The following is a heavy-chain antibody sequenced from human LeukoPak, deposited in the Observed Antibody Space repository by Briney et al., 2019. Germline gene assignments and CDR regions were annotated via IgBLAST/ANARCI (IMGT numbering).Heavy chain of an antibody. CDR1: GGSISSTTYY. V-gene: IGHV4-39*01. CDR2: IYHTGGT. D-gene: IGHD6-13*01. Sequence: SETLSLTCTVSGGSISSTTYYWGWIRQPPGKGLEWIGSIYHTGGTYDNPSLKSRVIISLDTSKNQFSLSLTSVTAADAAVYYCSGARAGTIVDYWGQGTLVTVSS. CDR3: SGARAGTIVDY. J-gene: IGHJ4*02.